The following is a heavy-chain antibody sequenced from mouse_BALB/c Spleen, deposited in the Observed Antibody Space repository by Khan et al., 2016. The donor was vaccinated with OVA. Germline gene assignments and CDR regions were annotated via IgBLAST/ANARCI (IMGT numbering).Heavy chain of an antibody. Sequence: VQLKESGPELVKPGASVKMSCKASGYTFTSYVMHWVKQKPRQGLEWIGYISPNSDGSKYNEKFRGKATLTSDKSSSTAYMELSSLTSVDSAVYYCLRSLFYYGSAYEGFAYWGQGTLVTVSA. CDR1: GYTFTSYV. J-gene: IGHJ3*01. V-gene: IGHV1S136*01. D-gene: IGHD1-1*01. CDR2: ISPNSDGS. CDR3: LRSLFYYGSAYEGFAY.